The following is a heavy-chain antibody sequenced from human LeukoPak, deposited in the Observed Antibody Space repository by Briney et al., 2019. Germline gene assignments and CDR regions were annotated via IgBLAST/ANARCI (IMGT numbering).Heavy chain of an antibody. CDR1: RFIFSSYD. CDR3: AKSHRGYAPRRTYYYYMDV. CDR2: ISYDGSNK. V-gene: IGHV3-30*04. Sequence: GGSLRLSCGASRFIFSSYDMHWVRQAPGKGLEWVAVISYDGSNKYYVDSVKGRFTISRDNSKNTLYLQMNSLRAEDTAVYYCAKSHRGYAPRRTYYYYMDVWGKGTTVTVSS. J-gene: IGHJ6*03. D-gene: IGHD5-12*01.